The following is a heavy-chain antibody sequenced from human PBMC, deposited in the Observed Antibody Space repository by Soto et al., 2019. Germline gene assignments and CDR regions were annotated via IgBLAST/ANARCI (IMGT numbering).Heavy chain of an antibody. V-gene: IGHV3-9*01. Sequence: DVQLVESGGGLVQPGRSLRLSCAASGFTFDDYAMHWVRQAPGKGLEWVSGISWNSGSIGYADSVKGRFTISRDNAKNSLYLQMNSLRAEDTALYYCAKDGVPAAIEGDAFDIWGQGTMVTVSS. D-gene: IGHD2-2*01. CDR2: ISWNSGSI. CDR3: AKDGVPAAIEGDAFDI. CDR1: GFTFDDYA. J-gene: IGHJ3*02.